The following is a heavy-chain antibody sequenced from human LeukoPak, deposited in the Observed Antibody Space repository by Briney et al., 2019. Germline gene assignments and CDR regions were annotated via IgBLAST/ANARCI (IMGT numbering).Heavy chain of an antibody. D-gene: IGHD2-15*01. V-gene: IGHV1-69*05. J-gene: IGHJ4*02. CDR2: IIPIFGTT. CDR1: GGTFTSYA. Sequence: SVKVSCKASGGTFTSYAITWVRQAPGQGLEWRGRIIPIFGTTKYAQKFQGRVTITTDESTSTTYMDLSSLRYEDTAVYYCAREDCSGGSCYYGGPFDYWGQGTLVTVSS. CDR3: AREDCSGGSCYYGGPFDY.